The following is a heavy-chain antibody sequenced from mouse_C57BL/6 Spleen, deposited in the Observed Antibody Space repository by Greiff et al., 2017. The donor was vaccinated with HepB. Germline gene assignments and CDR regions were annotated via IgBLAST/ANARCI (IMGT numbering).Heavy chain of an antibody. D-gene: IGHD4-1*02. V-gene: IGHV1-50*01. CDR3: ARSSTGTDDY. J-gene: IGHJ2*01. CDR2: IDPSDSYT. Sequence: QVQLQQSGAELVKPGASVKLSCKASGYTFTSYWMQWVTQRPGQGLEWIGEIDPSDSYTNYNQKFKGTATLTVDTSSSTAYMQLSSLTSEDSAVYYRARSSTGTDDYWGQGTTLTFSS. CDR1: GYTFTSYW.